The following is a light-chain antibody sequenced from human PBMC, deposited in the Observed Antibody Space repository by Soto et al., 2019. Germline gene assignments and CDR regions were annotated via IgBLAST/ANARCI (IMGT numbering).Light chain of an antibody. J-gene: IGKJ4*01. Sequence: DIVMTQSPDSLAVSLGERAAINCKSSQSLLSSLDNKNYLAWYRQKPGQPPTLVFSWSSTRASGVPDRFTGSGSGADFTRTISSLQAEDVAVYYCQQYYTDPLTFGGGTKVEIK. CDR3: QQYYTDPLT. CDR1: QSLLSSLDNKNY. CDR2: WSS. V-gene: IGKV4-1*01.